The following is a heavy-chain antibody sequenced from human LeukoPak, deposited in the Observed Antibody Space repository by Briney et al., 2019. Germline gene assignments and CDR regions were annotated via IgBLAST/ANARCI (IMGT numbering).Heavy chain of an antibody. J-gene: IGHJ4*02. D-gene: IGHD4-17*01. CDR3: ARQLYGSDH. CDR1: GVSFSTYY. Sequence: SETLSLTCGVSGVSFSTYYWSWIRQSPEKGLEWIGEVNHSGYTNHNPSLKSRVTISVDTSKNQFSLKLSSVTAADTAVYYCARQLYGSDHWGQGTLVTVSS. CDR2: VNHSGYT. V-gene: IGHV4-34*01.